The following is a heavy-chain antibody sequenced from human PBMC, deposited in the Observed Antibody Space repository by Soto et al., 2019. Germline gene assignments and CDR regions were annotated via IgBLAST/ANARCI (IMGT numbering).Heavy chain of an antibody. CDR1: GGSISSYF. CDR3: ASSLLGHVWELPRTLYYFDY. CDR2: IYYSGST. V-gene: IGHV4-59*01. Sequence: PSETPSLTCTVSGGSISSYFWTWIRKNPGKGLEWIGYIYYSGSTNYNPSLKSRVTISVDTSKNQFSLKLSSVTAADTAVYYCASSLLGHVWELPRTLYYFDYWGQGTLVTVSS. D-gene: IGHD1-26*01. J-gene: IGHJ4*02.